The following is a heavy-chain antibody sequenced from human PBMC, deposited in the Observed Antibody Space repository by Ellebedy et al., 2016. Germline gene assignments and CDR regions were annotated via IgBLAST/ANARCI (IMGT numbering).Heavy chain of an antibody. CDR1: GFTFDDYA. V-gene: IGHV3-9*01. CDR3: AKEGTVTGVDY. Sequence: SLKISXAASGFTFDDYAMQWVRQAPGKGLEWVSGISWNTGSIGCADSVKGRFTISRDNAKNSLYLQMNSLRAEDTAVYYCAKEGTVTGVDYWGQGTLVTVSS. CDR2: ISWNTGSI. D-gene: IGHD1-20*01. J-gene: IGHJ4*02.